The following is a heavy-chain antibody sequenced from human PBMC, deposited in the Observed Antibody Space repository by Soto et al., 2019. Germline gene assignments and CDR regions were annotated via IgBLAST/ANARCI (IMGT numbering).Heavy chain of an antibody. Sequence: QVQLVQSGAEVKKPGASVKVSCKASGFTFTDYSITWVRQAPGQGLEWVGWISPYNGNTNYAQNVQGRVTMTTDTSTSTVYMELRSLRSDDTAVYYCAREYLDFHDTSAYYYWGQGTLVTVSS. D-gene: IGHD3-22*01. V-gene: IGHV1-18*04. J-gene: IGHJ4*02. CDR2: ISPYNGNT. CDR1: GFTFTDYS. CDR3: AREYLDFHDTSAYYY.